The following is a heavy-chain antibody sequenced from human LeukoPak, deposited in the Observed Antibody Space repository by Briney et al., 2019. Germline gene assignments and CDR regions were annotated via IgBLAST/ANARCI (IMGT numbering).Heavy chain of an antibody. CDR3: ARGGLGTYYYEMDV. CDR1: GFTFSSYS. CDR2: ISSSGDYI. J-gene: IGHJ6*04. Sequence: AGGSLRLSCAASGFTFSSYSMNWVRQAPGKGLEWVSSISSSGDYIYSPDSMKGRFTISRDNARNSLYLQLNILRADDTAVYYCARGGLGTYYYEMDVWGKGTTVTVSS. D-gene: IGHD3-10*01. V-gene: IGHV3-21*01.